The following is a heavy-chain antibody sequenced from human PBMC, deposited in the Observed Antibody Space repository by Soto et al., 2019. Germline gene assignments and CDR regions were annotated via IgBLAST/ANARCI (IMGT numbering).Heavy chain of an antibody. CDR3: VRRVVVVLTAEVPGDY. Sequence: NPSETLSLTCTVSGGSISSSSYYWGWIRQPPGKGLEWIGSIYDSGSTYYNTSLKSRVTISVDTSRNQFSLRLTSVTAADTAMYYCVRRVVVVLTAEVPGDYWGQGTLVTVSS. J-gene: IGHJ4*02. CDR1: GGSISSSSYY. V-gene: IGHV4-39*01. D-gene: IGHD2-15*01. CDR2: IYDSGST.